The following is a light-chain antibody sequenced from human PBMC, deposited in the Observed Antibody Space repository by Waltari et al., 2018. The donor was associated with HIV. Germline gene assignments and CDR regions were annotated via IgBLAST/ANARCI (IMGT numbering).Light chain of an antibody. CDR1: TSNIANNY. CDR2: ETT. Sequence: QSVVTQPPSVSAAPGQRVTISCSGSTSNIANNYVSWYLQLPGSAPKLLIYETTKRPSGIPDRFSDSKSGTTATLGITGLQTGDEAVYYCGTWDNSLRAGVFGGGTKLTVL. J-gene: IGLJ2*01. CDR3: GTWDNSLRAGV. V-gene: IGLV1-51*02.